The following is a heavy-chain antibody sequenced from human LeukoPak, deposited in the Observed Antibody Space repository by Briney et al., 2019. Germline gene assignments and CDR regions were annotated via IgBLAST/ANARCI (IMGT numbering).Heavy chain of an antibody. Sequence: GGSLRLSCAASGFTFSSYGMHWVRQAPGKGLEWVAVISYDGSNKYYADSVKGRFTISRDNSKNTLYLQMNSLRAEDTAVYYCAKGLSLYYDSRIDYWGQGTLVTVSS. CDR2: ISYDGSNK. D-gene: IGHD3-22*01. J-gene: IGHJ4*02. CDR3: AKGLSLYYDSRIDY. V-gene: IGHV3-30*18. CDR1: GFTFSSYG.